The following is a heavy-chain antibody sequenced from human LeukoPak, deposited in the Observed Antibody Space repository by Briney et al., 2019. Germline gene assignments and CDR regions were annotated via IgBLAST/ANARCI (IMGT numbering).Heavy chain of an antibody. V-gene: IGHV3-21*01. CDR2: ISSSSSYI. J-gene: IGHJ6*02. CDR3: ARDLLGYCSGGSCYEVTYGMDV. D-gene: IGHD2-15*01. CDR1: GFTFSSYS. Sequence: GGYLRLSWAASGFTFSSYSMNWVRQAPGKGLEWVSSISSSSSYIYYADSVKGRFTISRDNAKNSLYLQMNSLRAEDTAVYYCARDLLGYCSGGSCYEVTYGMDVWGQGTTVTVSS.